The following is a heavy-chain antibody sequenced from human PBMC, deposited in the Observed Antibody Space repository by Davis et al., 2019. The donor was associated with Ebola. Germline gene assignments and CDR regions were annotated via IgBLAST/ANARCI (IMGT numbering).Heavy chain of an antibody. CDR1: GFSLSSYW. CDR3: ARVRVNWFDP. CDR2: INSDGSST. J-gene: IGHJ5*02. Sequence: GESLKISCAASGFSLSSYWMHWVRQAPGKGLVWVSRINSDGSSTSYADSVKGRFTISRDNAKNSLYLQMNSLRAEDTAVYYCARVRVNWFDPWGQGTLVTVSS. D-gene: IGHD4-17*01. V-gene: IGHV3-74*01.